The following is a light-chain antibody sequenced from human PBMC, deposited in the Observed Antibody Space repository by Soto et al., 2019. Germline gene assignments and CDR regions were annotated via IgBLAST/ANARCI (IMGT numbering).Light chain of an antibody. V-gene: IGLV2-14*01. J-gene: IGLJ2*01. CDR2: DVS. CDR1: SSDVGDYDY. Sequence: QSALTQPASVSGSPGQSITISCTGSSSDVGDYDYVSWYQQHPGKAPKLMIYDVSNRPSGVSNRFSASKSGNTASLTISGLQADDEADYYCGSYTSTSTVIFGGGTKLTVL. CDR3: GSYTSTSTVI.